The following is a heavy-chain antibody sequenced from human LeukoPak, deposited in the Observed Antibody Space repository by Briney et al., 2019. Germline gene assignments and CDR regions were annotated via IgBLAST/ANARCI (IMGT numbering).Heavy chain of an antibody. J-gene: IGHJ4*02. D-gene: IGHD6-19*01. CDR3: AKLVIRQWLVEGGDY. V-gene: IGHV3-23*01. CDR2: ISGSGGST. Sequence: TGGSLRLSCAASGFTFSSYAMSWVRQAPGKGLEWVSAISGSGGSTYYADSVKGRFTISRDNSKNTLYLQMNSLRAEDTAVYYCAKLVIRQWLVEGGDYWGQGTLVTVSS. CDR1: GFTFSSYA.